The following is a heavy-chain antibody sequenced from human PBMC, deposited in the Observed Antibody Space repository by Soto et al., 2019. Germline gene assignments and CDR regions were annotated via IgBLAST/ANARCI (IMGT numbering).Heavy chain of an antibody. J-gene: IGHJ4*02. CDR2: ARNKANSYTT. Sequence: PGGSLRLSCAASGFTFSDHHMDWVRQAPGKGLEWVGRARNKANSYTTAYAASVKGRFTISRDDSKNSLSLQMNSLKTEDTAVYFCARLMGTRFDLWGQGTLVTVS. D-gene: IGHD1-1*01. V-gene: IGHV3-72*01. CDR1: GFTFSDHH. CDR3: ARLMGTRFDL.